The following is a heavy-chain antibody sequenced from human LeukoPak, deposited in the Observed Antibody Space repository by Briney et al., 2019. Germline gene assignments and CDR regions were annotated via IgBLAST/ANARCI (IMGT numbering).Heavy chain of an antibody. D-gene: IGHD2-8*01. CDR2: IRSKAYGATT. CDR1: GFTFGDYT. Sequence: GGSLRLSCTASGFTFGDYTMSWFRQAPGKGLEWVGFIRSKAYGATTEYAASVKGRFTISRDDSKSIAYLQMNSLKTEDTAVYYCTRDAFMLMFDYWGQGTLVTVSS. CDR3: TRDAFMLMFDY. V-gene: IGHV3-49*03. J-gene: IGHJ4*02.